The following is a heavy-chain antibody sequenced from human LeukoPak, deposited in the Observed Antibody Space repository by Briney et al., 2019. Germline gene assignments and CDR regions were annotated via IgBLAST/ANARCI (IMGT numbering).Heavy chain of an antibody. CDR3: ARDYYGDYALDY. CDR1: GFTFSSYS. D-gene: IGHD4-17*01. V-gene: IGHV3-21*01. J-gene: IGHJ4*02. CDR2: ISSSSSYI. Sequence: GGSLRLSRAASGFTFSSYSMNWVRQAPGKGLEWVSSISSSSSYIYYADSVKGRFTISRDNAKNSLYLQMNSLRAEDTAVYYCARDYYGDYALDYWGQGTLVTVSS.